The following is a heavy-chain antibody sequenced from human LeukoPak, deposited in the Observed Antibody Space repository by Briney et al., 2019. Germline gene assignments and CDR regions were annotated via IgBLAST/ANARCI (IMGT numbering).Heavy chain of an antibody. V-gene: IGHV3-7*01. J-gene: IGHJ4*02. CDR1: GFTFSSYW. D-gene: IGHD3-10*01. Sequence: SGGSLRLSCAASGFTFSSYWMSWVRQAPGKGLEWVANIKQDGSEKYYVDSVKGRFTISRDNAKNSLYLQMNSLRAEDTAVYYCARYPMYYYGSGSYYDDYWGQGTLVTVSS. CDR2: IKQDGSEK. CDR3: ARYPMYYYGSGSYYDDY.